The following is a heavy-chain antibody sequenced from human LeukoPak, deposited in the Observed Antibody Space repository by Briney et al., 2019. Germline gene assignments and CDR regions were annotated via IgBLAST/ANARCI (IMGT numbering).Heavy chain of an antibody. D-gene: IGHD6-6*01. CDR2: INPNSGST. CDR3: ARIGSSSFSYYYYYMDV. J-gene: IGHJ6*03. Sequence: ASVKVSCQASGYTFTGYYMHWVRQAPGQGLEWMGWINPNSGSTSYAQKFQGRVTMTRDTSISTAYMELSRLTSDDTAVYYCARIGSSSFSYYYYYMDVWGKGTTVTVSS. CDR1: GYTFTGYY. V-gene: IGHV1-2*02.